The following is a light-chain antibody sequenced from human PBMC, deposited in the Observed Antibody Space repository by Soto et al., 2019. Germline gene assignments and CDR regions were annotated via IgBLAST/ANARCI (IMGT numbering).Light chain of an antibody. CDR3: ASWDGSLNGWV. CDR2: SDH. CDR1: SSNIGSHT. Sequence: QSVLIQAPSASGTPGQRVSISCSGSSSNIGSHTVAWYQLLPGTAPKLLIYSDHQRPSGVSARFSASKSGTSASLAISGLQSEDEADYYCASWDGSLNGWVFGGGTQLTVL. J-gene: IGLJ3*02. V-gene: IGLV1-44*01.